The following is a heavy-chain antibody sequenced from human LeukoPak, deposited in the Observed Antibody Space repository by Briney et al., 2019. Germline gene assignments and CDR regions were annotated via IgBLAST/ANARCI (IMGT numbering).Heavy chain of an antibody. CDR1: GFTFSSYV. V-gene: IGHV3-33*01. CDR2: IWYDGSNK. D-gene: IGHD3-3*01. Sequence: GGSLRLSCAASGFTFSSYVMHWVRQAPGKGLEWVAVIWYDGSNKYYADSVKGRFTISRDNSKNTLYLQMNSLRAEDTAVYYCARSFGVVSHAFDYWGQGTLVTVSS. J-gene: IGHJ4*02. CDR3: ARSFGVVSHAFDY.